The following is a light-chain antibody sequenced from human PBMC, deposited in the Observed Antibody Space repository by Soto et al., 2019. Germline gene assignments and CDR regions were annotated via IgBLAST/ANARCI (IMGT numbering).Light chain of an antibody. J-gene: IGLJ1*01. Sequence: QSVLTQPASVSGSLGQSITISCTGTSSDIGSYNLVSWYQQHPGRAPKLMIYEGNKRPSGVSTRFSGSKSDNTASLTISGLQAEDEAVYYCCSYAGSPTYVFGTGTKLTVL. V-gene: IGLV2-23*01. CDR2: EGN. CDR3: CSYAGSPTYV. CDR1: SSDIGSYNL.